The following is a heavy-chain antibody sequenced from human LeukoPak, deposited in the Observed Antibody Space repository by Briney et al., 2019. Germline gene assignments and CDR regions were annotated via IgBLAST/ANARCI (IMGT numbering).Heavy chain of an antibody. CDR2: IKQDGSEK. J-gene: IGHJ4*02. CDR1: GFTFSSYW. CDR3: ARESTEVTPGY. V-gene: IGHV3-7*01. D-gene: IGHD4-23*01. Sequence: KSGGSLRLSCAASGFTFSSYWMSWVRQAPGKGLEWVANIKQDGSEKYYVDSVKGRFTISRDNTKNSLYLQMNTLRAEDTAVYYCARESTEVTPGYWGQGTLVTVSS.